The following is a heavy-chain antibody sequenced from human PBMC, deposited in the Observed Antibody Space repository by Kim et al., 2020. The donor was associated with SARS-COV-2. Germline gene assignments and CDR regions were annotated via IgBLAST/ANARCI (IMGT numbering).Heavy chain of an antibody. CDR1: GYTLTELS. CDR2: FDPEDGET. CDR3: ATESLLEKSSTSCNFDY. J-gene: IGHJ4*02. D-gene: IGHD2-2*01. V-gene: IGHV1-24*01. Sequence: ASVKVSCKVSGYTLTELSMHWVRQAPGKGLEWMGGFDPEDGETIYAQKFQGRVTMTEDTSTDTAYMELSSLRSEDTAVYYCATESLLEKSSTSCNFDYWGQGTLVTVSS.